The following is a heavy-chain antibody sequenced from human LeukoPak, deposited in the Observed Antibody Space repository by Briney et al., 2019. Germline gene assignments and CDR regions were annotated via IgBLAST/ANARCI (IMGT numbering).Heavy chain of an antibody. CDR1: GFTFNTYA. CDR3: AKRALLGFGELYYFDY. CDR2: ISGSGGST. Sequence: VGSLRLSCAASGFTFNTYAMNWVRQAPGKGLEWVSAISGSGGSTYYADSVKGRFTISRDNSKNTLYLQMNSLRAEDTAVYYCAKRALLGFGELYYFDYWGQGTLVTVSS. V-gene: IGHV3-23*01. D-gene: IGHD3-10*01. J-gene: IGHJ4*02.